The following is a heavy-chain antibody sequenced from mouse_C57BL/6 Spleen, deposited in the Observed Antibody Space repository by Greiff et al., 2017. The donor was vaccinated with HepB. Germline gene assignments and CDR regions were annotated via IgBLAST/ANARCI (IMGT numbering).Heavy chain of an antibody. Sequence: QVQLQQSGPGLVQPSQSLSITCTVSGFSLTSYGVHWVRQSPGKGLEWLGVIWSGGSTDYNAAFISRLSISKDNSKSQVFFKMNSLQADDTAIYYCARSPRYYGSSHYYAMDYWGQGTSVTVSS. V-gene: IGHV2-2*01. CDR1: GFSLTSYG. D-gene: IGHD1-1*01. CDR2: IWSGGST. J-gene: IGHJ4*01. CDR3: ARSPRYYGSSHYYAMDY.